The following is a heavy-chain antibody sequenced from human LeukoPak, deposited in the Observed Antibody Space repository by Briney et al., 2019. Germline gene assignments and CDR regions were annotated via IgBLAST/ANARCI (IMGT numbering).Heavy chain of an antibody. V-gene: IGHV3-23*01. CDR2: ISGSGGST. Sequence: PGGPLRLSCAASGFTFSSYAMSWVRQAPGKGLEWVSAISGSGGSTYYADSVKGRFTISRDNSKNTLYLQMNSLRAEDTAVYYCAKAVRRYCSGGSCYYYFDYWGQGTLVTVSS. CDR3: AKAVRRYCSGGSCYYYFDY. CDR1: GFTFSSYA. D-gene: IGHD2-15*01. J-gene: IGHJ4*02.